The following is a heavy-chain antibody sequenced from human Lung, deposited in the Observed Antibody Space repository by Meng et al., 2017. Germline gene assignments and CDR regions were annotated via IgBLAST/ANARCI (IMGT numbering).Heavy chain of an antibody. Sequence: QVQPRESGPGLVKPSQPLSLTCTVSGGSISSSNYYWSWIRQPAGKGLEWSGHIYNSGSTYYNPSLKSRITISVDTSKNQFSLKLSSVTAADTAVYYCARGQKGYFDLWGRGTLVTVSS. CDR2: IYNSGST. V-gene: IGHV4-30-4*01. J-gene: IGHJ2*01. CDR1: GGSISSSNYY. CDR3: ARGQKGYFDL.